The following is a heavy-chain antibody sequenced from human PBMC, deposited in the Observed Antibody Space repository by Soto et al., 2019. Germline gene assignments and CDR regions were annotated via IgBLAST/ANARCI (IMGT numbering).Heavy chain of an antibody. CDR3: ARVGYDILTGYYPDY. V-gene: IGHV1-18*01. CDR1: GYTFTSYG. Sequence: QVQLVQSGAEVKKPGASVKVSCKASGYTFTSYGISWVRQAPGQGLEWMGWISAYNGNTNYAQKLQGRVTMTTDTSRXTAYMELRSLRSDDTAVYYCARVGYDILTGYYPDYWGQGTLVTVSS. CDR2: ISAYNGNT. D-gene: IGHD3-9*01. J-gene: IGHJ4*02.